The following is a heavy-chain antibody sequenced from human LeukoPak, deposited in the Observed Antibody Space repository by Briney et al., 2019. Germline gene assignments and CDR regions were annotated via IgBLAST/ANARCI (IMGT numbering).Heavy chain of an antibody. CDR3: ARGGNGAQFDY. Sequence: PSETLSLTCTVSGGSISSGDYYWSWIRQPPGKGLEWIGYIYYSGSTYYNPSLKSRVTISVDTSKNQFSLKLSSVTAADTAVYYCARGGNGAQFDYWGQGTLVTVSS. D-gene: IGHD1-1*01. CDR2: IYYSGST. CDR1: GGSISSGDYY. J-gene: IGHJ4*02. V-gene: IGHV4-30-4*01.